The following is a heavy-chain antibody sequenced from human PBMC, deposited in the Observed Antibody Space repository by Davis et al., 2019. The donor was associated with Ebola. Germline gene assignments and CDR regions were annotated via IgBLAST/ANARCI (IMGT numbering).Heavy chain of an antibody. CDR2: INHSGST. D-gene: IGHD3-22*01. CDR1: GGSFSGYY. CDR3: ARSGNYYDSSGHDY. Sequence: PGGSLRLSCAVYGGSFSGYYWSWIRQPPGKGLEWIGEINHSGSTNYNPSLKSRVTISVDTSKNQFSLKLSSVTAADTAVYYCARSGNYYDSSGHDYWGQGTLVTVSS. V-gene: IGHV4-34*01. J-gene: IGHJ4*02.